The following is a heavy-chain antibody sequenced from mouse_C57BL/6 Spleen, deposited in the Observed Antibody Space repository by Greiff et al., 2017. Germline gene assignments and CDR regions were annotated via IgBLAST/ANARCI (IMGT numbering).Heavy chain of an antibody. CDR2: RWTGGGT. CDR3: ARNPAQATNYAMDY. Sequence: VMLVESGPGLVASSQSLSITCPVSGFSLTSYSISWVRQPPGKGLEWLGVRWTGGGTNYNSALKSRLSICKDNSKSQVLLKMNSLQTDDTAKYYCARNPAQATNYAMDYWGQGTSVTVSS. J-gene: IGHJ4*01. V-gene: IGHV2-9-1*01. CDR1: GFSLTSYS. D-gene: IGHD3-2*02.